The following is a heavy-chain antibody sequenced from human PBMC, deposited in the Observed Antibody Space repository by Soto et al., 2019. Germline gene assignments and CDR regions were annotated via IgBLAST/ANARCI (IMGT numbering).Heavy chain of an antibody. CDR3: ARHAYYDSSGYQGAYYYYYGMDV. D-gene: IGHD3-22*01. CDR1: GYSFTSYW. V-gene: IGHV5-51*01. J-gene: IGHJ6*02. CDR2: IYPGDSDT. Sequence: PGESLKISCKGSGYSFTSYWIGWVRQMPGKGLEWMGIIYPGDSDTRYSPSFQGQVTISADKSISTAYLQWSSLKASDTAMYYCARHAYYDSSGYQGAYYYYYGMDVWGQGTTVTVSS.